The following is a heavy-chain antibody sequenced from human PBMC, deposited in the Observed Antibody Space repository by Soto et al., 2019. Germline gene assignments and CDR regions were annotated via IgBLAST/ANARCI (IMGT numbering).Heavy chain of an antibody. D-gene: IGHD6-13*01. CDR3: ARHWGRGADGTGYN. J-gene: IGHJ4*02. Sequence: SETLSLTCSVSGGSISSRESYWGWMRQPPGKGLEWIGTIYFSGSTYYNPSLKSRVALSVDTSMNQFSLQLSSVTAADTAVYYGARHWGRGADGTGYNWGKGTLVTVS. CDR1: GGSISSRESY. CDR2: IYFSGST. V-gene: IGHV4-39*01.